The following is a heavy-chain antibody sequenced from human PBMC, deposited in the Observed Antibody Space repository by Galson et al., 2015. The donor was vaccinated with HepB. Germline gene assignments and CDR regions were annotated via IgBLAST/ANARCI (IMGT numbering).Heavy chain of an antibody. Sequence: SVKVSCKVSGFGLTELSMHWVRQAPGKGLEWMGYFDPEDGETIYAQRFQGRVTMTEDTSTDTAYMELSSLRSEDTAVYYCAISGWPFDYWGQGTLVTVSS. J-gene: IGHJ4*02. CDR2: FDPEDGET. CDR3: AISGWPFDY. CDR1: GFGLTELS. D-gene: IGHD6-19*01. V-gene: IGHV1-24*01.